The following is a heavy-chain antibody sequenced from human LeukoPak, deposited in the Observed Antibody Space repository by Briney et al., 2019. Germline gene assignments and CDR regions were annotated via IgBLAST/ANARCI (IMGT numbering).Heavy chain of an antibody. CDR2: IYYSGST. Sequence: SETLSLTCTVSGGSISSYYWSWIRQPPGKGLEWIGYIYYSGSTNYNPSLKSRVTISVDTSKNQFSLRLSSVTAADTAVYYCAGYCSSTSCFDIWGQGTMVTVSS. V-gene: IGHV4-59*01. D-gene: IGHD2-2*01. CDR3: AGYCSSTSCFDI. CDR1: GGSISSYY. J-gene: IGHJ3*02.